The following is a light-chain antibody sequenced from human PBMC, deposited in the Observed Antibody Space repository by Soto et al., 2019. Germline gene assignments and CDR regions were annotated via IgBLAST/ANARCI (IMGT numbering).Light chain of an antibody. V-gene: IGKV3-15*01. Sequence: EIVMTQSPAILSLSPGERATLSSRPIQSVGRNIAWYQQKPGQAPRLLIHGASTRATGIPARVSGSGSGTEFTLTISSLQSDDFAVYYCQQYNNWPTWSFGQGTKVEVK. J-gene: IGKJ1*01. CDR3: QQYNNWPTWS. CDR1: QSVGRN. CDR2: GAS.